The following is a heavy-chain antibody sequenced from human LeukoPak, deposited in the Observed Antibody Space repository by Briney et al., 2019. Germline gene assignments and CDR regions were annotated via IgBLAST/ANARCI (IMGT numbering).Heavy chain of an antibody. CDR3: ARVAGGSHHFDY. J-gene: IGHJ4*02. Sequence: GGSPRLSCAASGFAFSTYSMNWVRQAPGKGLEWVSSITSTSSYIYYADSVKGRFTISRDNAKNSLYLQMNTLRAEDTAVYYCARVAGGSHHFDYWGQGTLVTVSS. CDR2: ITSTSSYI. D-gene: IGHD1-26*01. V-gene: IGHV3-21*01. CDR1: GFAFSTYS.